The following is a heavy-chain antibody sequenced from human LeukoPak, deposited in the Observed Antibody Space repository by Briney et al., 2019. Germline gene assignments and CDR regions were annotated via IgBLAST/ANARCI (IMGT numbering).Heavy chain of an antibody. CDR3: ARVSTVPRGLAYYYYMDV. CDR2: IDYSGNT. CDR1: GGSISSSSYY. D-gene: IGHD4-17*01. V-gene: IGHV4-39*07. Sequence: SETLSLTCTVSGGSISSSSYYWGWIRQPPGKGLEWIGSIDYSGNTYYNPSLKSRVTISGDTSKNQFSLRLSSVTAADTAVYYCARVSTVPRGLAYYYYMDVWGKGTTVTISS. J-gene: IGHJ6*03.